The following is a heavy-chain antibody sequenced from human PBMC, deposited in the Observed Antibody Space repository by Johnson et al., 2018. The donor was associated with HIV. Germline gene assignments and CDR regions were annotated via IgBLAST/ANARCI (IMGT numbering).Heavy chain of an antibody. CDR2: IWYDGSNK. CDR1: GFTFSSYG. CDR3: ARGPILEWLSGDGFDM. Sequence: QVLLVESGGGVVQPGRSLRLSCAASGFTFSSYGMHWVRQAPGKGLEWVAVIWYDGSNKYYADSVKGRFTISRDNSKNTLYLQMNSLRVEDTAMYYCARGPILEWLSGDGFDMWGQGTKVTV. J-gene: IGHJ3*02. D-gene: IGHD3-3*01. V-gene: IGHV3-30*19.